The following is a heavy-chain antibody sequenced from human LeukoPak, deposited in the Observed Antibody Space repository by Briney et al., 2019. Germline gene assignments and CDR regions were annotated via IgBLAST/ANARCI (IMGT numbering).Heavy chain of an antibody. Sequence: PGGSLRLSCTASGFTFSNYGMNWVRQSPGEGLDWVSGISASGGSTYYADSVRGRFSISRDNLKNTLYLQMNSLRAEDTAVYYCAKGDCSSSSCYESDGVDSWGQGTMVTVST. D-gene: IGHD2-2*01. J-gene: IGHJ3*02. CDR2: ISASGGST. CDR1: GFTFSNYG. V-gene: IGHV3-23*01. CDR3: AKGDCSSSSCYESDGVDS.